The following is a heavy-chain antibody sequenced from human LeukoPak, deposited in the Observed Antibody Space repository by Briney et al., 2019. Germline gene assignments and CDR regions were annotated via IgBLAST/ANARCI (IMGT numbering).Heavy chain of an antibody. J-gene: IGHJ3*02. D-gene: IGHD4-11*01. CDR3: ARERLENRYSNGPPRGSFDI. CDR1: ANTFTAYY. V-gene: IGHV1-2*02. Sequence: ASVKVSCKASANTFTAYYIHWVRQAPGQGLEWMGWINPNSGGTNYTQNFQGRVTATRDTSISTAYMELSRLTSDDTAMYYCARERLENRYSNGPPRGSFDIWGQGTSVGVSS. CDR2: INPNSGGT.